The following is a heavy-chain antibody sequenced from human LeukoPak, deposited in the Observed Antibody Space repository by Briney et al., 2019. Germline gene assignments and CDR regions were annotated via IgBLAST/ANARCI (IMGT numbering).Heavy chain of an antibody. CDR3: AGDHGYWWGGKCYGTRFDP. V-gene: IGHV4-59*01. Sequence: SETLSLTCTVSGGSISSYYWSWIRQPPGKGLEWIGYIYYSGSTNYNPSLKSRGTISVDTSKNQFSLKLSSVTAADTAVYYCAGDHGYWWGGKCYGTRFDPWGQGTLVTVSS. CDR2: IYYSGST. J-gene: IGHJ5*02. CDR1: GGSISSYY. D-gene: IGHD2-15*01.